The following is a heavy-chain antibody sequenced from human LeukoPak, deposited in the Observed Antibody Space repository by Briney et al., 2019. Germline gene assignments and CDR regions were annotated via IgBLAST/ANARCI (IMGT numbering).Heavy chain of an antibody. V-gene: IGHV1-2*02. D-gene: IGHD6-6*01. CDR2: INPNSGGT. CDR1: GYTFTGYY. CDR3: ARARYSSSSTSFDY. J-gene: IGHJ4*02. Sequence: ASVKVSCKASGYTFTGYYMHWVRQAPGQGLEWMGWINPNSGGTNYAQKFQGRVTMTRDTSISTAYMELSSLRSEDTAVYYCARARYSSSSTSFDYWGQGTLVTVSS.